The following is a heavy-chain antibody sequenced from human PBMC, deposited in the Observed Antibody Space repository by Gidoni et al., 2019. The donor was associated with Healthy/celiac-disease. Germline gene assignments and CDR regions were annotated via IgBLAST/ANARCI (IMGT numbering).Heavy chain of an antibody. V-gene: IGHV3-64D*06. CDR2: SSSNGGSK. D-gene: IGHD5-18*01. CDR1: GFTFSSYA. J-gene: IGHJ4*02. Sequence: EVQLVESGGGLVQPGGSLRLSCSASGFTFSSYAMHWVRQAPGKGLEYGSASSSNGGSKYYADSVKGRFTISRDNAKNTLYLQMSSLRAEDTAVYYCVKDGGAGYSYGFQFFDYWGQGTLVTVSS. CDR3: VKDGGAGYSYGFQFFDY.